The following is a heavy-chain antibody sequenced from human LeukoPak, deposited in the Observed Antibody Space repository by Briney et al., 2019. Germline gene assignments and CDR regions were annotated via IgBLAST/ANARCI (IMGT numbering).Heavy chain of an antibody. V-gene: IGHV3-21*03. D-gene: IGHD6-6*01. J-gene: IGHJ3*02. Sequence: GGSLRLSCAASGFTFSNYNMNWVRQAPGKGLEWVSSISSSSSYMFYADSVKGRFTISRDNAKNSLYLQMNSLRAEDTAVYYCAKVIGGSSAYDALDIWGQGTMVTVSS. CDR2: ISSSSSYM. CDR3: AKVIGGSSAYDALDI. CDR1: GFTFSNYN.